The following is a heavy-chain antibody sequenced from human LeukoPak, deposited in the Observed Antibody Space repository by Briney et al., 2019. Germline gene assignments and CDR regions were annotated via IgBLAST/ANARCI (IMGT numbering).Heavy chain of an antibody. CDR1: GGSFSNYH. CDR2: INYSGAT. Sequence: SETLSLTCAVYGGSFSNYHWSWIRRPPGKGLEWIGEINYSGATTYNPSLKSRVTISLDTSKNQFSLKLSSVTAADTAVYYCARYSYSGSYWGQGTLVTVSS. V-gene: IGHV4-34*01. D-gene: IGHD1-26*01. J-gene: IGHJ4*02. CDR3: ARYSYSGSY.